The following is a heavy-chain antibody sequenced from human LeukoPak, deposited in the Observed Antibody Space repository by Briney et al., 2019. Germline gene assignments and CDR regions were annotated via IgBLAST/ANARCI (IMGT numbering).Heavy chain of an antibody. CDR1: GGSISSYY. V-gene: IGHV4-59*08. Sequence: PSETLSLTCTVSGGSISSYYWSWIRQPPGKGLEWIGYIHYSGRTAYNPSLKSRVTISLDTSKDQYSLKFTSGTAADTAVYYCTRHLDYYGSGSYEYWGQGTLVTVSS. D-gene: IGHD3-10*01. CDR2: IHYSGRT. CDR3: TRHLDYYGSGSYEY. J-gene: IGHJ4*02.